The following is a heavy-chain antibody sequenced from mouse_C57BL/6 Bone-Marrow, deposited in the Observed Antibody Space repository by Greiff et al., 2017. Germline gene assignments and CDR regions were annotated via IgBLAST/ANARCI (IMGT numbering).Heavy chain of an antibody. Sequence: QVQLQQPGAELVKPGASVKLSCTASGYTFTSYWMPWVKQRPGQGLEWIGEIDPSGSYTYYHQKFKGKATLTVDTSSSTACMQLSSLTSEDSAVYYCARGYLAWFAYWGQGTLVTVSA. CDR3: ARGYLAWFAY. V-gene: IGHV1-50*01. CDR2: IDPSGSYT. CDR1: GYTFTSYW. J-gene: IGHJ3*01. D-gene: IGHD2-3*01.